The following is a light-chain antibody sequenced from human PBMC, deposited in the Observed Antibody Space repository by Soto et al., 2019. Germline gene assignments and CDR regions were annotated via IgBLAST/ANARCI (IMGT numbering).Light chain of an antibody. V-gene: IGLV1-40*01. CDR3: QSYDSSLSGYVV. CDR2: GNS. J-gene: IGLJ2*01. CDR1: SSNIRAGYD. Sequence: QSVLTQPPSVSGAPGQRVTISCTGRSSNIRAGYDVHRYQQLPGTAPKILIYGNSNRPSGVPDRFSGSKSGTSASLAITGLQAEDEADYYCQSYDSSLSGYVVFGGGTKLTVL.